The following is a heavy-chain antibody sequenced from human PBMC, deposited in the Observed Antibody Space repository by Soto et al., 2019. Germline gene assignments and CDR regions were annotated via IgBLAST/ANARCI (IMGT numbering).Heavy chain of an antibody. CDR2: IIPIFGTA. CDR3: SANCISTSCYVGP. CDR1: GGSFSSYA. V-gene: IGHV1-69*13. Sequence: SVKVSCKASGGSFSSYAISWVRQAPGQGLEWMGGIIPIFGTANYAQKFQGRVTITADESTSTAYMELSSLRSEDTAVYYCSANCISTSCYVGPWGQGTRVTVAS. J-gene: IGHJ5*02. D-gene: IGHD2-2*01.